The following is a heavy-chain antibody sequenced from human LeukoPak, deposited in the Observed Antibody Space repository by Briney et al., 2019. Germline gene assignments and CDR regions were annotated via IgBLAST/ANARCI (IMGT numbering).Heavy chain of an antibody. Sequence: KPSETLSLTCTVSGGSISSYYWSWIRQPPGKGLEWIGYFFYSGNANYSPSLKSRVTISADMSKNQFSLRLTSVTPADTAVYYCASGTGYFDFWGQGPLVTVSS. J-gene: IGHJ4*02. CDR2: FFYSGNA. V-gene: IGHV4-59*01. CDR1: GGSISSYY. CDR3: ASGTGYFDF.